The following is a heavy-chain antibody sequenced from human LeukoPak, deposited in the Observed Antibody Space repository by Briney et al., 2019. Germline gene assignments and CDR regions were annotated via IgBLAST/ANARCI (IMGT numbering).Heavy chain of an antibody. CDR2: IKQDGSEK. Sequence: PGGSLRLSCAASGFTFSSYWMSWGRQAPEKGLEWVANIKQDGSEKYYVDSVKGRFTISRDNAKNSLYLQMNSLRAEDTAVYYCARVSPYGNDAFDIWGQGTMVTVSS. CDR1: GFTFSSYW. CDR3: ARVSPYGNDAFDI. J-gene: IGHJ3*02. D-gene: IGHD4-17*01. V-gene: IGHV3-7*01.